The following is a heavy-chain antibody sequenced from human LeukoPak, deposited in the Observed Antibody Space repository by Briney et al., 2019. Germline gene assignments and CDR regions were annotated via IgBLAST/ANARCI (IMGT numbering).Heavy chain of an antibody. CDR1: GGSFSGYY. CDR2: INHSGST. Sequence: PSGTLSLTCAVYGGSFSGYYWSWIRQPPGKGLEWIGEINHSGSTNYNPSLKSRVTISVDTSKNQFSLKLSSVTAADTAVYYCARAPRYDSSGYHFDYWGQGTLVTVSS. V-gene: IGHV4-34*01. D-gene: IGHD3-22*01. CDR3: ARAPRYDSSGYHFDY. J-gene: IGHJ4*02.